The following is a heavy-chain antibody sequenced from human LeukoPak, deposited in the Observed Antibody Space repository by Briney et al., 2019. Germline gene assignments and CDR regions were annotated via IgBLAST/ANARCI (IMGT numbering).Heavy chain of an antibody. CDR1: GFIFSTYA. D-gene: IGHD3-10*01. CDR3: ARGKSGIHDL. J-gene: IGHJ5*02. Sequence: PGGSLRLSCAASGFIFSTYAMYWVRQAPGKGLECISAINANAGGTFHANSVRGRFTISRDNSKSTLYLQMDSLRDEDMAVYFCARGKSGIHDLWGQGTLVTVSP. CDR2: INANAGGT. V-gene: IGHV3-64*01.